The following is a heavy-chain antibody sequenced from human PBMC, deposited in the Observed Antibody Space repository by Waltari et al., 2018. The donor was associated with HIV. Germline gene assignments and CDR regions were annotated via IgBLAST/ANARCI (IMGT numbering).Heavy chain of an antibody. V-gene: IGHV3-30*01. CDR3: ASDYYDFWSGYYRASYFDY. J-gene: IGHJ4*02. CDR2: ISSDGSNK. CDR1: GFIFSSYA. Sequence: QVQLVESGGGVVQPGRSLRLSCAASGFIFSSYAMPWVRQAPGKGLEWVAVISSDGSNKYYADSVKGRFTISRDNSKNTLYLQMNSLRAEDTAVYYCASDYYDFWSGYYRASYFDYWGQGTLVTVSS. D-gene: IGHD3-3*01.